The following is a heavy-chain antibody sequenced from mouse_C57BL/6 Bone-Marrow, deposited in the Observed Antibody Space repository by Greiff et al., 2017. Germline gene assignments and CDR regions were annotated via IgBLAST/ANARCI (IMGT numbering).Heavy chain of an antibody. CDR2: IHPSDSYT. J-gene: IGHJ1*03. V-gene: IGHV1-74*01. CDR1: GYTFTSYW. D-gene: IGHD1-1*01. CDR3: AIVLYYYGSSYWYFDV. Sequence: QVQLQQPGAELVKPGASVKVSCKASGYTFTSYWMHWVKQRPGQGLEWIGRIHPSDSYTNYNQKFKGKATLTVDKSSSTAYMQLSSLTSEDSAVXYCAIVLYYYGSSYWYFDVWGTGTTVTVSS.